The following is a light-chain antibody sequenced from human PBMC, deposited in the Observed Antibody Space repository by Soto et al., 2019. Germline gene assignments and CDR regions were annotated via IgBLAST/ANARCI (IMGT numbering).Light chain of an antibody. CDR1: SRDVGAYNY. V-gene: IGLV2-14*01. CDR3: SSYTGSSSYV. Sequence: CALTQPASVSGSPGQSITISCTGTSRDVGAYNYVSWYQQHPGRVPKLMIYDVSNRPSGVSNRFSGSKSGNTASLTISGLQTEDEADYYCSSYTGSSSYVFGTGTKVTVL. CDR2: DVS. J-gene: IGLJ1*01.